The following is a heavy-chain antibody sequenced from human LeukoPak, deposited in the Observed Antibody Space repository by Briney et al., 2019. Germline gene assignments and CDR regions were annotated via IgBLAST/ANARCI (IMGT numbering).Heavy chain of an antibody. J-gene: IGHJ3*02. CDR2: INSDGSST. CDR1: GFTFSSYW. CDR3: ARVGYWYYYDSSRDAFDI. D-gene: IGHD3-22*01. V-gene: IGHV3-74*01. Sequence: GGSLRLSCAASGFTFSSYWMHWVRQAPGKGLVWVSRINSDGSSTSYADSVKGRFTISRDNAKNTLYLQMNSLRAEDTAVYYCARVGYWYYYDSSRDAFDIWGQGTMVTVSS.